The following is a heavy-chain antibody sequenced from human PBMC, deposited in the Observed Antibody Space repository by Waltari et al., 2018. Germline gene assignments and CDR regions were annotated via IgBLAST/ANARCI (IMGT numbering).Heavy chain of an antibody. V-gene: IGHV4-34*01. CDR1: GGSFNFSY. J-gene: IGHJ4*02. CDR3: ARRGYCGIDCYSNYFDF. Sequence: QVLLQQWGAGLLKPSETLSLTCAVYGGSFNFSYWSWIRQPPGEGLEWIGEITHSGSTNYNPSLKSRVSISVDTPNNQFSLKLTSVTAADTAAYYCARRGYCGIDCYSNYFDFWGQGTLVTVSS. CDR2: ITHSGST. D-gene: IGHD2-21*01.